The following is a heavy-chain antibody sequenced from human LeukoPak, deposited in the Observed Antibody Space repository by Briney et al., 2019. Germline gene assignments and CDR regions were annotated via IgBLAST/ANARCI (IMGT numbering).Heavy chain of an antibody. V-gene: IGHV1-46*01. D-gene: IGHD3-22*01. CDR3: ARVRSSGYYYKAFDI. CDR1: GYTFTNYY. J-gene: IGHJ3*02. Sequence: ASVKVSCKASGYTFTNYYIHWVRQAPGQGREWMGIINPSSGSTNYAQKFQGRVTITRDKSTSTVYMDLTRLRSEDTAVYYCARVRSSGYYYKAFDIWGQGTMVTVSS. CDR2: INPSSGST.